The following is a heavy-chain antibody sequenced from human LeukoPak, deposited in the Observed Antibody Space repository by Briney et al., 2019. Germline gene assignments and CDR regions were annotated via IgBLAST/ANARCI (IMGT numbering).Heavy chain of an antibody. CDR3: ARLLSMGYSSSRAH. V-gene: IGHV1-69*06. D-gene: IGHD6-13*01. CDR1: GGTFSSYA. Sequence: SVKVSCKASGGTFSSYAISWVRQAPGQGHEWMGGIIPIFGTANYAQKFQGRVTITADKSTSTAYMELSSLRSEDTAVYYCARLLSMGYSSSRAHWGQGTLVTVSS. J-gene: IGHJ4*02. CDR2: IIPIFGTA.